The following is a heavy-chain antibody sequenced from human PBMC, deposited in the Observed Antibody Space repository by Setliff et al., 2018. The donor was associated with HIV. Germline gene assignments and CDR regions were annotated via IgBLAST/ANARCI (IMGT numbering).Heavy chain of an antibody. Sequence: SETLSLTCTVSGGSISNYYWSWIRQPPGKGLEWIGYIYYSGSTNYNPSLKSRVTISLDTSKNQFSLKLSSVTAADTAVYYCAGRGRTDLDPFDIWGQGTMVTVSS. V-gene: IGHV4-59*08. CDR3: AGRGRTDLDPFDI. J-gene: IGHJ3*02. CDR2: IYYSGST. CDR1: GGSISNYY.